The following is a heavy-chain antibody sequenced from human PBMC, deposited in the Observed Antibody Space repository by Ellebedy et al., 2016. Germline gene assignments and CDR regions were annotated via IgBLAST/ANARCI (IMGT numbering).Heavy chain of an antibody. Sequence: GESLKISXAASGFTVSSNYMSWVRQAPGKGLEWVSVIYSGGSTYYADSVKGRFTISRDNSKNTLYLQMNSLRAEDTAVYYCAKTAGDYIWGSYRYGEVDYWGQGTLVTVSS. CDR2: IYSGGST. V-gene: IGHV3-53*01. CDR3: AKTAGDYIWGSYRYGEVDY. D-gene: IGHD3-16*02. CDR1: GFTVSSNY. J-gene: IGHJ4*02.